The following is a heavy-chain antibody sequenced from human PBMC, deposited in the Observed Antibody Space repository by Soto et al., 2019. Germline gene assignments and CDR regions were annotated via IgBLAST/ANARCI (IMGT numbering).Heavy chain of an antibody. J-gene: IGHJ4*02. Sequence: QVQLVESGGGVVQPGRSLRLSCAASGFTFSHYAMHWVRQAPGKGLEWVALMSYDGSNEYYADSVKGRFTISRDNSKDTLCLQMNSLRPVDTAVYYCAKDGGHDFDSWGQGTMVTVSS. CDR3: AKDGGHDFDS. V-gene: IGHV3-30*18. CDR2: MSYDGSNE. CDR1: GFTFSHYA. D-gene: IGHD3-10*01.